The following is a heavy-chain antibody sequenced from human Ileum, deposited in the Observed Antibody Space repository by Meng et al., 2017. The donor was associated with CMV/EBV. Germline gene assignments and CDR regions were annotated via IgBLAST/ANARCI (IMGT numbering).Heavy chain of an antibody. J-gene: IGHJ4*02. D-gene: IGHD2-15*01. CDR2: IYSGDSKT. Sequence: LSLTCAASGFTFSSYSMNWVRQAPGKGLEWVSTIYSGDSKTYYADSVKGRFTISRENSKNTLCLQMNSLRAEDTAVYYCAKLVAGYCGGGYCYFDFWGQGTLVTVSS. CDR1: GFTFSSYS. CDR3: AKLVAGYCGGGYCYFDF. V-gene: IGHV3-23*03.